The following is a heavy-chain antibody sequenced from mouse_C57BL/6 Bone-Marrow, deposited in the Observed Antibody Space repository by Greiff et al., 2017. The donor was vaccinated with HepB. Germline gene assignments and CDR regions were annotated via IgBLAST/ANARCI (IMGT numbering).Heavy chain of an antibody. J-gene: IGHJ1*03. V-gene: IGHV5-6*01. CDR1: GFTFSSYG. Sequence: EVQGVESGGDLVKPGGSLKLSCAASGFTFSSYGMSWVRQTPDKRLEWVATISSGGSYTYYPDSVKGRFTISRDNAKNTLYLQMSSLKSEDTAMYYCARQGYWYFDVWGTGTTVTVSS. CDR2: ISSGGSYT. CDR3: ARQGYWYFDV.